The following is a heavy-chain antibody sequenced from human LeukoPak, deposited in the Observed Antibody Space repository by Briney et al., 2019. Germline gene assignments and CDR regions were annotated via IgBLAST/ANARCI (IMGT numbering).Heavy chain of an antibody. J-gene: IGHJ4*02. Sequence: GGSLRLSCAASGFTFSSYAMHWVRQAPGKGLEWVAVISYDGSNKYYADSVKGRFTISRDNSKNTLYLQMNSLRAEDTAVYYCASDYYDSSGYYPRWGQGTLVTVSS. CDR3: ASDYYDSSGYYPR. CDR1: GFTFSSYA. D-gene: IGHD3-22*01. CDR2: ISYDGSNK. V-gene: IGHV3-30*14.